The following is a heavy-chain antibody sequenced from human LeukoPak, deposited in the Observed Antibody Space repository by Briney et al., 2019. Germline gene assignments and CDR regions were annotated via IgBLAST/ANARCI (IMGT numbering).Heavy chain of an antibody. D-gene: IGHD5-12*01. V-gene: IGHV4-34*01. J-gene: IGHJ4*02. Sequence: PSETLSLTCAVYGGSFSGYYWSWIRQPPGKGLEWIGEFNLSGSTNYNPSLESRVTISVDTSKNQFSLKLSSVTAADTAVYYCARAHVDIGATIGSKNYFDYWGQGTLVTVSS. CDR2: FNLSGST. CDR1: GGSFSGYY. CDR3: ARAHVDIGATIGSKNYFDY.